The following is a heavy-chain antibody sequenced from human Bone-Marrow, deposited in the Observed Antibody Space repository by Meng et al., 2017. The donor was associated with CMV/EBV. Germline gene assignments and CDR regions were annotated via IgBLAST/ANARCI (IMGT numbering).Heavy chain of an antibody. CDR2: MNPKNGNT. D-gene: IGHD2-2*01. J-gene: IGHJ5*02. Sequence: ASVKVSCKTSGYTFTTYSINWVRQATGQGLEWMGWMNPKNGNTGYAQKFQGRVTMTRDTSTSTAYMELSSLRSEDTAVYYCARVAWSIVVVPAAPVDPWGQGTLVTVSS. V-gene: IGHV1-8*01. CDR3: ARVAWSIVVVPAAPVDP. CDR1: GYTFTTYS.